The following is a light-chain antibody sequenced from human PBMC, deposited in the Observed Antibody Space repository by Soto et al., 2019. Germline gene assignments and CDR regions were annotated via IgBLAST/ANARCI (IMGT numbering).Light chain of an antibody. Sequence: DIVMTQSPDSLAVSLGERATINCKSSQSVLYSSTNRNHLAWYQQKPGQPPKLLIYWASTRESGVPDLFSGSGSGADFTLTISSLQTEDVAVYYCQQYYSNPITFGQGTRLEIK. CDR2: WAS. CDR1: QSVLYSSTNRNH. J-gene: IGKJ5*01. V-gene: IGKV4-1*01. CDR3: QQYYSNPIT.